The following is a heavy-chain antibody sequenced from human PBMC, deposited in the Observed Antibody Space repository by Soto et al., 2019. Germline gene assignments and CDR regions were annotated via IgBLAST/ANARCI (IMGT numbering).Heavy chain of an antibody. CDR2: LNAYSGDR. V-gene: IGHV1-18*01. CDR3: ASANYGDSDY. J-gene: IGHJ4*02. CDR1: GYTFPSST. D-gene: IGHD4-17*01. Sequence: QGELVQSGAEVKKPGASVKVSCKASGYTFPSSTISWLRQAPGQGPEWLGWLNAYSGDRKFAQRCQGRVTMTTDTPTSTAYLELTSLTSDDTAIYYCASANYGDSDYWGQGTLLTVSS.